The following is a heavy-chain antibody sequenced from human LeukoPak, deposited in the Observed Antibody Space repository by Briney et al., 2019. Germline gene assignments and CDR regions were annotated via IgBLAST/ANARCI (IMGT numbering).Heavy chain of an antibody. J-gene: IGHJ6*02. CDR2: INPNSGGT. CDR3: ARDLYDYGDYEATYYGMDV. CDR1: GYTFTGYY. D-gene: IGHD4-17*01. V-gene: IGHV1-2*02. Sequence: ASVKVSCKASGYTFTGYYMHWVRQAPGQGLEWMGWINPNSGGTNYQGRVTMTRDTSISTAYMELSSLRSEDTAVYYCARDLYDYGDYEATYYGMDVWGQGTTVTVSS.